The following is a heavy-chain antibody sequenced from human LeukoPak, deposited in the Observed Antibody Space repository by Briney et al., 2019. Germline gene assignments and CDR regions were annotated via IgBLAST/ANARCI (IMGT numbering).Heavy chain of an antibody. CDR3: AKDGSWYTTWPPYYFDY. D-gene: IGHD6-13*01. J-gene: IGHJ4*02. CDR2: ISGSGGST. V-gene: IGHV3-23*01. Sequence: GRSLRLSCAASGFTFSSYAMSWVRQAPGKGLEWVSAISGSGGSTYYADSVKGRFTISRDNSKNTLYLQMNSLRAEDTAVYYCAKDGSWYTTWPPYYFDYWGQGTLVTVSS. CDR1: GFTFSSYA.